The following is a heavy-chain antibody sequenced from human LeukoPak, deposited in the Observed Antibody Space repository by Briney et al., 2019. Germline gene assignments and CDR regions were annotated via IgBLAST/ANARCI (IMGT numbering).Heavy chain of an antibody. V-gene: IGHV3-66*01. J-gene: IGHJ4*02. CDR2: IYSGGST. CDR3: ARDYYGGNSGDYFDY. D-gene: IGHD4-23*01. Sequence: GGSLRLSCVVSGFTVSSSYMSWVCQAPGKGLEWVSLIYSGGSTYYADSVKGRFTISRDNSKNTLYLQMSSLRAEDTAVYYCARDYYGGNSGDYFDYWGQGTLVTVSS. CDR1: GFTVSSSY.